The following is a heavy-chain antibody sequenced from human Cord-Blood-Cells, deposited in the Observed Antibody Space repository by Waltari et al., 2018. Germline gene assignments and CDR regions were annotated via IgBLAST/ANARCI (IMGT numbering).Heavy chain of an antibody. CDR3: ARRQGYGSGSYIWFDP. Sequence: QVQLQQWGAGLLKPSETLSLTCAVYGWSFSGYYWIWIRPPPGKGLEWIGEINHSGSTNYNPSLKSRVTISVDTSKNQFSLKLSSVTAADTAVYYCARRQGYGSGSYIWFDPWGQGTLVTVSS. CDR2: INHSGST. V-gene: IGHV4-34*01. D-gene: IGHD3-10*01. J-gene: IGHJ5*02. CDR1: GWSFSGYY.